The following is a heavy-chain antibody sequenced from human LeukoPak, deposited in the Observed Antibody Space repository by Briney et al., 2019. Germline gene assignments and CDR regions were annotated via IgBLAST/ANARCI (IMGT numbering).Heavy chain of an antibody. J-gene: IGHJ4*02. CDR3: TRGHGWTDY. D-gene: IGHD6-19*01. V-gene: IGHV4-4*07. CDR1: GGSISSYY. Sequence: PSETLSLTCTVSGGSISSYYWTWIRQPAGKGLEWLGRIDNSGRNDYNPSLKSRVTMSVDTSKNQFSLELISVTAADTAVYYCTRGHGWTDYWGQGTLVTVSS. CDR2: IDNSGRN.